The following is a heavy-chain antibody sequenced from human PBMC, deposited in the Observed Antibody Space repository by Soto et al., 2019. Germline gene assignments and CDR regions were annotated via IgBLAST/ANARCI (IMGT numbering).Heavy chain of an antibody. D-gene: IGHD3-22*01. J-gene: IGHJ3*02. CDR3: TSPYYYDSSGYYIGAFDI. V-gene: IGHV3-7*05. CDR2: IKQDGSEK. CDR1: GFTFSSYW. Sequence: GGSLRLSCAASGFTFSSYWMSWVRQAPGKGLEWVANIKQDGSEKYYVDSVKGRFTISRDNAKNSLYLQMNSLRAEDTAVYYCTSPYYYDSSGYYIGAFDIWGQGTMVTVSS.